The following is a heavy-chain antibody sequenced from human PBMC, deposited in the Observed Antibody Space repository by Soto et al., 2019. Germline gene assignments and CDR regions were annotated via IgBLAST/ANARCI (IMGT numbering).Heavy chain of an antibody. Sequence: ASVKVSCKASGYTFTSYYMHWVRQAPGQRLEWMGIINPSGGSTSYAQKFQGRVTMTRDTSTTTVYMELSSLRSEDTAVYYCARGSFMTGGPSGAYPDAFDIWGQGTMVTVSS. J-gene: IGHJ3*02. CDR2: INPSGGST. V-gene: IGHV1-46*01. CDR3: ARGSFMTGGPSGAYPDAFDI. D-gene: IGHD2-15*01. CDR1: GYTFTSYY.